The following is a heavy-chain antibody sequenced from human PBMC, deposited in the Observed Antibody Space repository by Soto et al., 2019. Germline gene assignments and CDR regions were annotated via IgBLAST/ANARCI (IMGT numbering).Heavy chain of an antibody. J-gene: IGHJ4*02. Sequence: EVQLVESVGGLVQPGGSLRLSCAASGFTFSSYWMSWVRQAPGKGLEWVANIKQDGSEKYYVDSVKGRFTISRDNAKNSLYLQMNSLRAEDTAVYYCAREVYTAMVNYFDYWGQGTLVTVSS. D-gene: IGHD5-18*01. V-gene: IGHV3-7*01. CDR3: AREVYTAMVNYFDY. CDR2: IKQDGSEK. CDR1: GFTFSSYW.